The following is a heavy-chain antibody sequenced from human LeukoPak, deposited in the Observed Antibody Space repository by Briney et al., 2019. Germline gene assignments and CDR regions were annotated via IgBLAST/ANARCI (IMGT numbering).Heavy chain of an antibody. CDR2: INPSGGST. J-gene: IGHJ3*02. D-gene: IGHD1-26*01. CDR3: ATGSIVGATTLDGVLAFDI. V-gene: IGHV1-46*01. CDR1: AYTFTSYY. Sequence: ASVKVSCKASAYTFTSYYMHWVRQAPGQGLEWMGIINPSGGSTSYAQKFQGRVTMTRDTSTSTVYMELSSLRSEDTAVYYCATGSIVGATTLDGVLAFDIWGQGTMVTVSS.